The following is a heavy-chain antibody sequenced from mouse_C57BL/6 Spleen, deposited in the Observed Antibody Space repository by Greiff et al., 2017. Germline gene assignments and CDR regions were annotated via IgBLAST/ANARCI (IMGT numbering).Heavy chain of an antibody. CDR1: GYSITSGYY. Sequence: EVHLVESGPGLVKPSQSLSLTCSVTGYSITSGYYWNWIRQFPGNKLEWMGYISYDGSNNYNPSLKNRISITRDTSKNQFFLKLNSVTTEDTATYYCARERVNRSNYYAMDYWGQGTSVTVSS. J-gene: IGHJ4*01. D-gene: IGHD2-2*01. CDR2: ISYDGSN. V-gene: IGHV3-6*01. CDR3: ARERVNRSNYYAMDY.